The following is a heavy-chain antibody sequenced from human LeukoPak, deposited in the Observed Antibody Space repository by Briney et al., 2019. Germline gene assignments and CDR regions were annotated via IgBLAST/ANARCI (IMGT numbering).Heavy chain of an antibody. CDR1: GFTFSSYA. V-gene: IGHV3-53*04. Sequence: GGSLRLSCAASGFTFSSYAMSWVRQAPGKGLEWVSVIYSGGSTYYADSVKGRFTISRHNSKNTLYLQMNSLRAEDTAVYYCARDRYYGSGSYLGYYYYGMDVWGQGTTVTVSS. CDR3: ARDRYYGSGSYLGYYYYGMDV. J-gene: IGHJ6*02. D-gene: IGHD3-10*01. CDR2: IYSGGST.